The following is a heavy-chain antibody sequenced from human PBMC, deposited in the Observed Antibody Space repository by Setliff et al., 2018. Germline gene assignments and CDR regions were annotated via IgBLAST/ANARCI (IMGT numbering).Heavy chain of an antibody. Sequence: GGSLRLSCAASGFTFRTFSMHWVRQAPGKGLEWVAVIWDDGVKKYHADSVKGRFTISRDNAKNSLYLQMSSLRAEDTAVYYCARLRKDYGDYYYFDYWGQGTLVTVSS. CDR2: IWDDGVKK. D-gene: IGHD4-17*01. CDR1: GFTFRTFS. J-gene: IGHJ4*02. CDR3: ARLRKDYGDYYYFDY. V-gene: IGHV3-33*08.